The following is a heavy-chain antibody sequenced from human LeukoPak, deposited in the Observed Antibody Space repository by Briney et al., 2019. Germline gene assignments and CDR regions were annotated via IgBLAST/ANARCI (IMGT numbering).Heavy chain of an antibody. CDR2: IWYDGSNK. CDR3: ARAISTTVYGMDV. CDR1: GFTFSSYG. Sequence: PGRSLRLSCAASGFTFSSYGMHWVRQAPGKGLEWVAVIWYDGSNKCYADSVKGRFTISRDNSKNTLYLQMNSLRAEDTAVYYCARAISTTVYGMDVWGQGTTVTVSS. V-gene: IGHV3-33*01. J-gene: IGHJ6*02. D-gene: IGHD4-11*01.